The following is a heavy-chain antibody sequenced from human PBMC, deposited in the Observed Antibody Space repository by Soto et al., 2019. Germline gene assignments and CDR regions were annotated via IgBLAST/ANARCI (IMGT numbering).Heavy chain of an antibody. CDR1: GFTFNNYA. CDR2: ISGGGDTT. D-gene: IGHD3-10*01. CDR3: GKGRGGPGSLPPGFHS. V-gene: IGHV3-23*01. Sequence: EVQLLESGGGLVQPGGSLRLSCAASGFTFNNYAMTWVRQAPGKGLEWVSAISGGGDTTSYADSVKGRFTVSRDGSKNTVYLGMGSRSAEDPALYYCGKGRGGPGSLPPGFHSGGKGPLVTFSS. J-gene: IGHJ4*02.